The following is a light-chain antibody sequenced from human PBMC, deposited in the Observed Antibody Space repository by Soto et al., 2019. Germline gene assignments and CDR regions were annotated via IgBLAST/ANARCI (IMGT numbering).Light chain of an antibody. Sequence: EIVMTQSPATLSLSPEERATLSCRASQSVSTYLAWYQQKPGQAPRLLIYGASNRATGIPARFSGSGSGTDFTLTISSLEPEDVAVYYCQQRSNWPAVTFGGGTKVEIK. J-gene: IGKJ4*01. CDR3: QQRSNWPAVT. CDR2: GAS. CDR1: QSVSTY. V-gene: IGKV3-11*01.